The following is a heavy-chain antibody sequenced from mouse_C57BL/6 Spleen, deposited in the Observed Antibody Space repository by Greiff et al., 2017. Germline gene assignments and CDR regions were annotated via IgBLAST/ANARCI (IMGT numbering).Heavy chain of an antibody. CDR2: ISSGSSTT. Sequence: EVMLVESGGGLVKPGGSLKLSCAASGFTFSNYGMHWVRQAPEQGLEWVGYISSGSSTTYYADTVKGRFTISRDNAKNTLFLQMTSLRSEDTAMYYCAGDSNYGFAYWGQGTLVTVSA. CDR3: AGDSNYGFAY. V-gene: IGHV5-17*01. D-gene: IGHD2-5*01. J-gene: IGHJ3*01. CDR1: GFTFSNYG.